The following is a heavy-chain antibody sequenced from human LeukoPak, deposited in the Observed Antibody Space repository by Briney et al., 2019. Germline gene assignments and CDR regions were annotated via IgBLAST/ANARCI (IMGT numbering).Heavy chain of an antibody. CDR2: ISYDGSNK. J-gene: IGHJ4*02. Sequence: GGSLRLSCAASGFTFSSYALHWVRQAPGKGPEWVAVISYDGSNKYYADSVKGRFTISRGNSKNTLYLQMNSLRAEDTAVYYCARSYYYGSGSYFNYWGQGTLVTVSS. CDR3: ARSYYYGSGSYFNY. V-gene: IGHV3-30-3*01. D-gene: IGHD3-10*01. CDR1: GFTFSSYA.